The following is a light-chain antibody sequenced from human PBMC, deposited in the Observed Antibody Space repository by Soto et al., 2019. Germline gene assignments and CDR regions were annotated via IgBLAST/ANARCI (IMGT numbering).Light chain of an antibody. V-gene: IGLV2-23*01. CDR3: CSYAGSSNPFV. Sequence: SVLTQPAPVSGSPGQSITISCTGTSSDVGSYNLVSWYQQHPGKAPKLMIYEGSKRPSGVSNRFSGSKSGNTASLTISGLQAEDEADYYCCSYAGSSNPFVFGTGTKVT. CDR1: SSDVGSYNL. CDR2: EGS. J-gene: IGLJ1*01.